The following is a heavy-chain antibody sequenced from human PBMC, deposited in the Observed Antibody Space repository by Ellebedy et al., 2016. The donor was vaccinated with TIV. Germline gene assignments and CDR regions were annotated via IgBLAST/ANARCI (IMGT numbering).Heavy chain of an antibody. D-gene: IGHD3-3*01. CDR2: INHSGST. V-gene: IGHV4-34*01. Sequence: SETLSLXCAVYGGSFSGYYWSWIRQPPGKGLEWIGEINHSGSTNYNPSLKSRVTISVDTSKNQFSLKLSSVTAADTAVYYCARGPRITIFGVVTPFDDWGQGTLVTVSS. J-gene: IGHJ4*02. CDR1: GGSFSGYY. CDR3: ARGPRITIFGVVTPFDD.